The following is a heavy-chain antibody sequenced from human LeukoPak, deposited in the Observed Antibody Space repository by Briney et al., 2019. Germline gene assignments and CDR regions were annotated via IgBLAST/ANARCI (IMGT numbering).Heavy chain of an antibody. CDR2: INHSGST. J-gene: IGHJ4*02. D-gene: IGHD2-15*01. V-gene: IGHV4-34*01. CDR3: ARGRCSGGSCYFVY. Sequence: SETLSLTCAVYGGSFSGYYWSWIRQPPGKGLEWIGEINHSGSTNYNPSLKSRVTISVDTSKKQFSLKLSSVTAADTAVYYCARGRCSGGSCYFVYWGQGTLVTVSS. CDR1: GGSFSGYY.